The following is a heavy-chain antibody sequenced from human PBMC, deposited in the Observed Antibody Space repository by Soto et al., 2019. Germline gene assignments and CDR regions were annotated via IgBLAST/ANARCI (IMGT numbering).Heavy chain of an antibody. CDR3: ARPPVTAGAFDP. Sequence: SETLSLTCTVSGGSTGRTRSYWGWIRQPPGKGLEWIGNIYYSGSTYYNPSLKSRVTISVDTSKNRFSLKLTSVTAADTAVYYCARPPVTAGAFDPWGQGTLVTVSS. CDR2: IYYSGST. V-gene: IGHV4-39*01. CDR1: GGSTGRTRSY. J-gene: IGHJ5*02. D-gene: IGHD2-21*02.